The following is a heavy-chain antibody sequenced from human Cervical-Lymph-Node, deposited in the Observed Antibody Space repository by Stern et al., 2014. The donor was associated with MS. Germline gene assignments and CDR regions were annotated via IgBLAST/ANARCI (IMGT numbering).Heavy chain of an antibody. CDR1: GGSISRYY. CDR3: AGSGTYYPDY. J-gene: IGHJ4*02. Sequence: QVQLVQSGPGLVKPSETLSLTCSVSGGSISRYYWNWIRQPPGKGLEWIANVHYSGTTNYNPSLKSRVTILRDTSMNKISLKLTSGTAADTAVYYYAGSGTYYPDYWGQGILVTVSS. CDR2: VHYSGTT. D-gene: IGHD3-3*01. V-gene: IGHV4-59*08.